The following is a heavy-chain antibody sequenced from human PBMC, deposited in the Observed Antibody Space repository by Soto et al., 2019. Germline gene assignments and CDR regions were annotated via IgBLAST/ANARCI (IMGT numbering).Heavy chain of an antibody. CDR1: GVTVSSGAYY. V-gene: IGHV4-31*03. D-gene: IGHD6-13*01. J-gene: IGHJ4*02. CDR3: ARYRFSGSKWSKFDY. Sequence: SETLSLTCTVSGVTVSSGAYYWSWIRRRPGKGLEWIGNIYHTGSTYYSPSLKSRVAISLDTSKNQFSLSLSSVSAADTAVYYCARYRFSGSKWSKFDYWGQGTLVTVSS. CDR2: IYHTGST.